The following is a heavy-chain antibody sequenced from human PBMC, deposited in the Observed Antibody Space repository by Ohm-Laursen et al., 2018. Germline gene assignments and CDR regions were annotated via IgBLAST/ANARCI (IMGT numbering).Heavy chain of an antibody. CDR3: AREYYYDSSGPWGMDV. CDR1: GFTFSSYW. V-gene: IGHV3-7*01. CDR2: IKQDGSEK. Sequence: SLRLSCAASGFTFSSYWMSWVRQAPGKGLEWVANIKQDGSEKYYADSVKGRFTISRDNAKNSLYLQMNSLRAEDTAVYYCAREYYYDSSGPWGMDVWGQGTTVTVSS. J-gene: IGHJ6*02. D-gene: IGHD3-22*01.